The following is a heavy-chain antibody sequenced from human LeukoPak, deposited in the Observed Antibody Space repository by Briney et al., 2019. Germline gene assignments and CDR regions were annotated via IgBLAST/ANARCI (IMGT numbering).Heavy chain of an antibody. J-gene: IGHJ4*02. V-gene: IGHV1-46*03. CDR2: INPSGGST. CDR1: GYTFTSYC. CDR3: ARGRITMIGDY. D-gene: IGHD3-22*01. Sequence: ASVEVSWRASGYTFTSYCMHCVRLAPGQGLEWMGIINPSGGSTSYAQKFQGRVTMTRDTSTSTVYMALSSLRSEDTAVYYCARGRITMIGDYCGQGTLVTVSS.